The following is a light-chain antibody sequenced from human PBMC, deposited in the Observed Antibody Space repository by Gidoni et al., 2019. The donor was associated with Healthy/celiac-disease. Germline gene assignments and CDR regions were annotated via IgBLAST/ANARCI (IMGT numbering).Light chain of an antibody. CDR2: LGS. CDR3: MQALQTLR. Sequence: DIVMTQSPLSLPVTPGEPASISCRSSQSLLHSNGYNYLDWYLQKPGQSPQLLIYLGSNRASGVPDRFSGSGSGTDFTLKISRVEAEDVGVYYCMQALQTLRFGQXTKLEIK. J-gene: IGKJ2*03. V-gene: IGKV2-28*01. CDR1: QSLLHSNGYNY.